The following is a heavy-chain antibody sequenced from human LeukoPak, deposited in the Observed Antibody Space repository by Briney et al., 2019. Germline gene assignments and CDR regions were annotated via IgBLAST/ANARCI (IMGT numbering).Heavy chain of an antibody. CDR1: GGSISSYY. V-gene: IGHV4-59*08. CDR3: ARQTTRTRGLDY. J-gene: IGHJ4*02. Sequence: SETLSLTCTVSGGSISSYYWSWLRQPPGKGLEGIGYIYYSGSTNYNPSLKSRVTISVDTSKNQFSLKLSSVTAADTAVYYCARQTTRTRGLDYWGQGTLVTVSS. D-gene: IGHD4-17*01. CDR2: IYYSGST.